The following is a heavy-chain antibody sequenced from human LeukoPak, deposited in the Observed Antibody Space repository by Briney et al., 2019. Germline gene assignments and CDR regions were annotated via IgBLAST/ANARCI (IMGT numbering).Heavy chain of an antibody. CDR3: ARGGNYIDS. J-gene: IGHJ4*02. CDR1: GDSVSSSSAT. CDR2: TYYRSQWYN. Sequence: SQTLSLTCAISGDSVSSSSATWSWIRQSPSSGLECLGRTYYRSQWYNDYAVSVRSRITINPDTSKNQFSLHLNSVTPEDTAVYYCARGGNYIDSWGQGTLVTVSS. V-gene: IGHV6-1*01.